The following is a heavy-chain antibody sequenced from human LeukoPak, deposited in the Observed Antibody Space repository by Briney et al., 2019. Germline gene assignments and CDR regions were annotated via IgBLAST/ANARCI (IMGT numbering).Heavy chain of an antibody. V-gene: IGHV1-69*04. D-gene: IGHD4-11*01. CDR1: GGTFSNSA. CDR3: ARLQDYSDYSDY. J-gene: IGHJ4*02. CDR2: IIPMLGIP. Sequence: ASVKVSCKASGGTFSNSAISWVRQAPGQGLEWMGRIIPMLGIPNYSPRFQGRVTITADRSTAYMEHSSLRSEDTAVYYCARLQDYSDYSDYWGQGTLVTVSS.